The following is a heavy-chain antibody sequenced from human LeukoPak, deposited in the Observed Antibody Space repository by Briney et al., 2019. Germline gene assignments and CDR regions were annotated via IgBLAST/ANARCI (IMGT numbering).Heavy chain of an antibody. J-gene: IGHJ4*02. D-gene: IGHD1-7*01. CDR2: MYYRGNT. V-gene: IGHV4-39*07. CDR3: ARLYGNYQNYFDY. CDR1: GGSISTITYY. Sequence: SEALSLTCTVSGGSISTITYYWGWIRQPPGKGLEWVGHMYYRGNTFYNPSLKSRVTISVDTSKNQFSLKLRSVTAADTAVYYCARLYGNYQNYFDYWGQGTLVTVSS.